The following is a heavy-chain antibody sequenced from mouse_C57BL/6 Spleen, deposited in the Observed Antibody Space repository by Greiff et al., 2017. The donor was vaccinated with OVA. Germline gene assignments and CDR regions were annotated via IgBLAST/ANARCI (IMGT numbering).Heavy chain of an antibody. J-gene: IGHJ2*01. CDR1: GYTFTSYW. CDR2: IHPNSGST. V-gene: IGHV1-64*01. Sequence: QVQLQQPGAELVKPGASVKLSCKASGYTFTSYWMHWVKQRPGQGLEWIGMIHPNSGSTNYNEKFKSKATLTVDKSSSTAYMQLSSLTSEDSAVYYCALTTVVATSYFDDWGQGTTLTVSS. CDR3: ALTTVVATSYFDD. D-gene: IGHD1-1*01.